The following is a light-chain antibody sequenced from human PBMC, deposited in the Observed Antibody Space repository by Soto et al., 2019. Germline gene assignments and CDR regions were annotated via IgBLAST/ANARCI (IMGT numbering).Light chain of an antibody. J-gene: IGLJ3*02. CDR2: EVR. Sequence: QSALTQPACVSWSAGQSITISCSGTMRDVGAYNLVSLYQQHPGTAPKLIIYEVRNRPSGISSRFSGSRSGNTASLTISGLQSEDEGDYYCSAYTARSTLVFGGGTKVTVL. CDR3: SAYTARSTLV. CDR1: MRDVGAYNL. V-gene: IGLV2-14*01.